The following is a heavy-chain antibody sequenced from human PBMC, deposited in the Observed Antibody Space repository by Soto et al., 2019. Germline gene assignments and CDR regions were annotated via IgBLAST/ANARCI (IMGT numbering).Heavy chain of an antibody. J-gene: IGHJ4*02. Sequence: PSETLSLTCPVSGGSISNFYWSWIRQPPGKGLEWIGYVDYSGTANYNPSLKSRVSMSVDTSKNQLSLKVTSVTAADTAMYYCERADTAMTTPFDYWGQGTLVTVSS. D-gene: IGHD5-18*01. CDR1: GGSISNFY. CDR3: ERADTAMTTPFDY. CDR2: VDYSGTA. V-gene: IGHV4-59*12.